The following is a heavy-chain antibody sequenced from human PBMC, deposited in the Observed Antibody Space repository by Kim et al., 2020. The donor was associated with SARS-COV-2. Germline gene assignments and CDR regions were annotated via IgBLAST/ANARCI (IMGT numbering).Heavy chain of an antibody. J-gene: IGHJ4*02. Sequence: GGSLRLSCAASGFTFSSYAMHWVRQAPGKGLEYVSAISSNGGSTYYANSVKGRFTISRDNSKNTLYLQMGSLRAEDMAVYYCARDSGSATFDYWGQGTLV. CDR2: ISSNGGST. V-gene: IGHV3-64*01. D-gene: IGHD1-26*01. CDR1: GFTFSSYA. CDR3: ARDSGSATFDY.